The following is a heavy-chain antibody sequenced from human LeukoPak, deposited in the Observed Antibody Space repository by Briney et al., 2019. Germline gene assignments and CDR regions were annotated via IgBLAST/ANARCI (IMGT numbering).Heavy chain of an antibody. CDR2: INPNSGDT. CDR1: GYTFTDSY. D-gene: IGHD1-7*01. V-gene: IGHV1-2*02. Sequence: ASVKVSCKASGYTFTDSYMDWVRQAPGQGLEWMGWINPNSGDTNYAQKFQGRVTMTRDTSTSTAYMELSRLTSDDTAVYYCTRDINWNYGYWGQGTLVTVSS. J-gene: IGHJ4*02. CDR3: TRDINWNYGY.